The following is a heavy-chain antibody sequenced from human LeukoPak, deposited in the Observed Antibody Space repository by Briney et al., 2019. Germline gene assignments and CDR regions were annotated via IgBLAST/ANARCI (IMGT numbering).Heavy chain of an antibody. V-gene: IGHV3-23*01. CDR3: AILPGYSSGWYEVNY. J-gene: IGHJ4*02. D-gene: IGHD6-13*01. CDR1: GFTFSSYA. CDR2: ISGSGGST. Sequence: GGSLRLSCAASGFTFSSYAMSWVRQAPGKGLEWASGISGSGGSTYYADSVKGRFTISRDNSRNTLYLQMNSPRAEGTAVYYCAILPGYSSGWYEVNYWGQGTLVTVSS.